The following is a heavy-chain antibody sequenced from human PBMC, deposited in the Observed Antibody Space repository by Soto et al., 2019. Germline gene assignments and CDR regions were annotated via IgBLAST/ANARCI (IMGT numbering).Heavy chain of an antibody. D-gene: IGHD1-1*01. CDR3: ARAHLGSDRYTLEPFDP. V-gene: IGHV1-2*02. J-gene: IGHJ5*02. Sequence: ASVKVSCKASGYTFINYYMHWVRQAPGQGFEWMGRISPKSGGTNYAQKFQGRVSMTWDTSLKTAYMELSSLMSDDTAVYYCARAHLGSDRYTLEPFDPWGQGTLVTVSS. CDR1: GYTFINYY. CDR2: ISPKSGGT.